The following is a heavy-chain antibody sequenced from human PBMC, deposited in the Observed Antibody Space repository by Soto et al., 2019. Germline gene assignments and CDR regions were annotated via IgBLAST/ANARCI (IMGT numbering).Heavy chain of an antibody. CDR3: AKATYTSPTAVDV. Sequence: SLRLSCAASGFTFSSYWMHWVRQAPGKGLVWVSRINSDESSTSYADSVKGRFTISRDNAKNTLYLQMNSLRAEDTAVYYCAKATYTSPTAVDVWGKGTMVTVSS. D-gene: IGHD3-16*01. CDR1: GFTFSSYW. J-gene: IGHJ6*04. V-gene: IGHV3-74*01. CDR2: INSDESST.